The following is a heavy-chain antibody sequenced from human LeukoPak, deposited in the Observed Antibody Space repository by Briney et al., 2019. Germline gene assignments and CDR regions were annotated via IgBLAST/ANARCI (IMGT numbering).Heavy chain of an antibody. CDR1: GFTFSSYW. V-gene: IGHV3-74*01. CDR3: ARGGAYSYGSVGY. Sequence: GGSQRLSCAASGFTFSSYWMHWVRQPPGKGLVWVSCINSHGSTTSYADSVKGRFTISRDNAKNTVYLQLNSLRAEDTAVYYCARGGAYSYGSVGYWGQGTLVTVSS. CDR2: INSHGSTT. D-gene: IGHD5-18*01. J-gene: IGHJ4*02.